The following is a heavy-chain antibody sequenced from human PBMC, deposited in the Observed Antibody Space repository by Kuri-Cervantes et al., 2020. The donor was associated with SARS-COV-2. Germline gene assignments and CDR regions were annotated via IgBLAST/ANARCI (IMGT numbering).Heavy chain of an antibody. V-gene: IGHV3-48*02. CDR1: GFTFSSFA. D-gene: IGHD3-22*01. J-gene: IGHJ6*02. CDR2: ISATSTII. CDR3: VRRGGEITMIVVVITIPYYYYYYGMDV. Sequence: GESLKISCVASGFTFSSFAMTWVRQAPGKGLEWVSCISATSTIIHYADSVKGRFTISRDNAKYSLYLQMNSLRDEDTAVYYCVRRGGEITMIVVVITIPYYYYYYGMDVWGQGTTVTVSS.